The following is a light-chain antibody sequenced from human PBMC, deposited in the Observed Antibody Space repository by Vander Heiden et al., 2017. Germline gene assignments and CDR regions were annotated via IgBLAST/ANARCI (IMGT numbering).Light chain of an antibody. Sequence: DIVMTQSPDSLAVSLGERATINCKSSQSVLYSSNNKNYLAWYQQKPGQPPKLLIYWASTRESGVPDRFSGSGYGTDFTLTISSRQAEDVAVYYCPQVDCTLPCTFGQGTKMEIK. CDR1: QSVLYSSNNKNY. CDR2: WAS. CDR3: PQVDCTLPCT. J-gene: IGKJ2*02. V-gene: IGKV4-1*01.